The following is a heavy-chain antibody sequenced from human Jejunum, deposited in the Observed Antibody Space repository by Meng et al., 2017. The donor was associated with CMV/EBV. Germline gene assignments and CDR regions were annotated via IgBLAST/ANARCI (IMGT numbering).Heavy chain of an antibody. J-gene: IGHJ2*01. Sequence: CAASGFSISDHYMDWVRQAPGKGLEWVGRTKDKTESFIIEYAASVKGRFTISRDDSQNSLYLHMNSLKTEDTAVYYCARDNSNWTFDFWGRGTLVTVSS. CDR1: GFSISDHY. D-gene: IGHD2/OR15-2a*01. CDR2: TKDKTESFII. CDR3: ARDNSNWTFDF. V-gene: IGHV3-72*01.